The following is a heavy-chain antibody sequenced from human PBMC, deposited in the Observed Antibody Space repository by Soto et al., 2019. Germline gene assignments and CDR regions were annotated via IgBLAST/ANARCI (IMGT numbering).Heavy chain of an antibody. D-gene: IGHD3-16*01. J-gene: IGHJ4*02. CDR1: GFTFGTYS. V-gene: IGHV3-48*01. CDR2: IGYSASPV. Sequence: SGGSLRLSCAASGFTFGTYSLNWVRQAPGKGLEWISYIGYSASPVSYADSVKGRFTISRDNARNSLYLQMNSLRADDTAVYYCARDWSYVFDYWGQGILVTVSS. CDR3: ARDWSYVFDY.